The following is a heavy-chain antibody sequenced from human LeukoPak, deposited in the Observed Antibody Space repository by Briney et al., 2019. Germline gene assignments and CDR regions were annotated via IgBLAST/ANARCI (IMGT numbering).Heavy chain of an antibody. V-gene: IGHV3-48*03. Sequence: GGSLRLSCAASGFTFSSYEMNWVRQAPGKGLEWVSYISSSGSTIYYADSVKGRFTISRDNAKNSLYLQMNSLRAEDTAVYYCARDPPYYSDSSGYEGGDYWGQGTLVTVSS. D-gene: IGHD3-22*01. CDR3: ARDPPYYSDSSGYEGGDY. CDR2: ISSSGSTI. CDR1: GFTFSSYE. J-gene: IGHJ4*02.